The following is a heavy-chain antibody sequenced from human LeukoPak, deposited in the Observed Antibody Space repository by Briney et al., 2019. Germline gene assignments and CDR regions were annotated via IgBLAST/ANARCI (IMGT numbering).Heavy chain of an antibody. CDR1: GYTFTGYY. Sequence: GASVKVSCRASGYTFTGYYMHWVRQAPGQGLEWMGWINPNSGGTNYAQKFQGRVTMTRDTSISTAYMELSRLRSDDTAVYYCAKDYGDYCWFDPWGQGTLVTVSS. CDR3: AKDYGDYCWFDP. J-gene: IGHJ5*02. V-gene: IGHV1-2*02. CDR2: INPNSGGT. D-gene: IGHD4-17*01.